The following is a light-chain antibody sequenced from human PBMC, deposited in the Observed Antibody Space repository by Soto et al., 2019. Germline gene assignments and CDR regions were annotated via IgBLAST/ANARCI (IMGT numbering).Light chain of an antibody. CDR1: QRISVN. V-gene: IGKV1-39*01. CDR3: QQTLGIPRT. Sequence: DIQLTQSPSSLSASVGDTVTISCRASQRISVNLNWYRQRPGEAPEVLIYSASTLRSGVPSRFSGSGSGTDFTLTINSLQPEDFATYYCQQTLGIPRTFGQGTKVEV. CDR2: SAS. J-gene: IGKJ1*01.